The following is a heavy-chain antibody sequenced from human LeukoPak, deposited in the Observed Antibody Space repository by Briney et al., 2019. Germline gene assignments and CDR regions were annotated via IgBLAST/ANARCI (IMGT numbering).Heavy chain of an antibody. J-gene: IGHJ4*02. CDR3: ARSWSYTSPWDY. CDR2: IYHSGST. Sequence: PSETLSLTCAVSAASISSSNWWSWVRHPPGKGLEWIGEIYHSGSTNYNPSLKSRVTISVDKSKNQFSLKLSSVTAADTAVYYCARSWSYTSPWDYWGQGTLVTVSS. CDR1: AASISSSNW. D-gene: IGHD1-26*01. V-gene: IGHV4-4*02.